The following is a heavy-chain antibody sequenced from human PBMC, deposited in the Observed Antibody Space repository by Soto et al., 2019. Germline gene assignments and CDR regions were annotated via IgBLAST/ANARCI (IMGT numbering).Heavy chain of an antibody. CDR2: ISSSSSYI. Sequence: LRLSCAASGFTFSSYSMNWVRQAPGKGLEWVSSISSSSSYIYYADSVKGRFTISRDNAKNSLYLQMNSLRAEDTAVYYCAREGYGYYDILTGYYYYYGMDVWGQGTTVTVSS. CDR1: GFTFSSYS. CDR3: AREGYGYYDILTGYYYYYGMDV. D-gene: IGHD3-9*01. J-gene: IGHJ6*02. V-gene: IGHV3-21*01.